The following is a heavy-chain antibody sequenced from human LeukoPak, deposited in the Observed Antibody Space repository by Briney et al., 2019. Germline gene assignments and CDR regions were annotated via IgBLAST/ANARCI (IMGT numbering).Heavy chain of an antibody. CDR2: ISSNGGST. CDR3: VKDRVSISSSGYFDY. Sequence: PGGSLRLSCSASGFTFSSCAMHWVRQAPGKGLEYVSAISSNGGSTYYADSVKGRFTISRDNSKNTLYLQMSSLRAEDTAVYYCVKDRVSISSSGYFDYWGQGTLVTVSS. V-gene: IGHV3-64D*06. D-gene: IGHD6-13*01. J-gene: IGHJ4*02. CDR1: GFTFSSCA.